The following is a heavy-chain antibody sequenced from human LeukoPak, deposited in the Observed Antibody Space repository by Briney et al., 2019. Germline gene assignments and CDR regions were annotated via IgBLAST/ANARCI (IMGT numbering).Heavy chain of an antibody. CDR3: ARGSRKYSGYLPYFDY. Sequence: PSDTLTLTCAVYGGSFSGYYWSWIRQPPGKGLEWIGEINHSGSTNYNPSLKSRVTISVDTSKNQFSLKLSSVTAADTAVYYCARGSRKYSGYLPYFDYWGQGTLVTVSS. CDR2: INHSGST. V-gene: IGHV4-34*01. D-gene: IGHD5-12*01. J-gene: IGHJ4*02. CDR1: GGSFSGYY.